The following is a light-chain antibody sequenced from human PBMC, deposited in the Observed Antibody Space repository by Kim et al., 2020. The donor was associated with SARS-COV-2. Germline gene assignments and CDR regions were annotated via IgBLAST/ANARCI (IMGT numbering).Light chain of an antibody. V-gene: IGKV1-39*01. CDR3: QQSYSTPYT. J-gene: IGKJ2*01. CDR2: TAS. CDR1: QSITNF. Sequence: SPSVGDRVTITCRASQSITNFLNWYQQKPGTAPNLLIYTASIVHSGVPSRFSGSGSGTDFTLTISSLQPEDSATYYCQQSYSTPYTFGQGTKLEI.